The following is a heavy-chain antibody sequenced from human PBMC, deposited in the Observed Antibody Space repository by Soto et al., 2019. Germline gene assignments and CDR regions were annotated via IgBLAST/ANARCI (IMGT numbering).Heavy chain of an antibody. CDR3: ARHYYDFWSGQSGYYFDY. CDR1: GGSSSSDY. D-gene: IGHD3-3*01. J-gene: IGHJ4*02. V-gene: IGHV4-4*07. Sequence: SETLSLTCTVAGGSSSSDYWSWIRQPGGEGLEWIGRIYSSGSTNYNPSLQSRVTMSVDTSKNQFSLKLSSVTAADTAVYYCARHYYDFWSGQSGYYFDYWGQGTLVTVSS. CDR2: IYSSGST.